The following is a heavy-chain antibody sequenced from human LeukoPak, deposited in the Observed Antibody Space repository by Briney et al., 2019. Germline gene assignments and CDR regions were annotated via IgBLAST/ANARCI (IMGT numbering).Heavy chain of an antibody. V-gene: IGHV4-59*01. Sequence: SETLSLTCTVSGGSISDYHWTWIRQPPGKALEYIGYIYNRGTTYYNPSLKSRVTISADTSKKQFSLKLTSLTAADTAVYYCARGYYLPKTAEVGTTALFDYWGQGTLVTVSS. J-gene: IGHJ4*02. CDR1: GGSISDYH. CDR3: ARGYYLPKTAEVGTTALFDY. D-gene: IGHD1-1*01. CDR2: IYNRGTT.